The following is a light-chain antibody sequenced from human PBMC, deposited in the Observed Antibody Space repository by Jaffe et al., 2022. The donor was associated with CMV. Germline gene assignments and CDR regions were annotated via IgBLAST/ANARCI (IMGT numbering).Light chain of an antibody. CDR2: RNN. CDR1: SNIVGNQG. J-gene: IGLJ2*01. Sequence: QAGLTQPPSVSKGLRQTATLTCTGNSNIVGNQGAAWLQQHQGHPPKLLSYRNNNRPSGISERFSASRSGNTASLTITGLQPEDEADYYCSALDSSLSESYVVFGGGTKLTVL. V-gene: IGLV10-54*02. CDR3: SALDSSLSESYVV.